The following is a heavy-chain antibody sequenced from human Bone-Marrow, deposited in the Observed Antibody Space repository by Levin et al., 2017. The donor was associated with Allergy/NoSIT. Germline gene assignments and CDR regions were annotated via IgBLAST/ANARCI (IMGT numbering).Heavy chain of an antibody. CDR2: SDAEEGET. D-gene: IGHD2-2*01. J-gene: IGHJ3*02. CDR1: GYTLAEIS. Sequence: ASVKVSCKVSGYTLAEISLHWVRHVPGKGLEWMGGSDAEEGETIYAQRFQGIVTMSEDTSSDTAYMDLKRLTSADTAIYYCALENAPVRGPFDIWGQGTMVIVSS. CDR3: ALENAPVRGPFDI. V-gene: IGHV1-24*01.